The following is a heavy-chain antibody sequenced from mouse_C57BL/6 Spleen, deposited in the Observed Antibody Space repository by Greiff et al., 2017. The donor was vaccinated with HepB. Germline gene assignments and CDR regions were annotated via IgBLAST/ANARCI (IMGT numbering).Heavy chain of an antibody. V-gene: IGHV1-55*01. CDR2: IYPGSGST. CDR1: GYTFTSYW. CDR3: ARSIVTTVAHYAMDY. D-gene: IGHD2-5*01. J-gene: IGHJ4*01. Sequence: QVQLQQPGAELVKPGASVKLSCKASGYTFTSYWIHWVKQRPGQGLEWIGDIYPGSGSTNYNEKFKSKATLTVDTSSSTAYMQSSSLTSEDAAVYYCARSIVTTVAHYAMDYWGKGTSVTVSS.